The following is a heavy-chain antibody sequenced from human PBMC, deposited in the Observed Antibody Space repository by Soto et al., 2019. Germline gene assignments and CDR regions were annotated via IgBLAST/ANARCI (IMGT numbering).Heavy chain of an antibody. D-gene: IGHD2-15*01. J-gene: IGHJ6*02. CDR3: ASSDRCSGGSCPTLNYGMDL. CDR1: GGTFSSYT. V-gene: IGHV1-69*02. Sequence: QVQLVQSGAEVKKPGSSVKVSCKASGGTFSSYTISWVRQAPGQGLEWMGRIIPILGIANYAQKFQGRVTITADKSTSTAYMELSSLRSEDTAVYYCASSDRCSGGSCPTLNYGMDLWGQGTTVTVSS. CDR2: IIPILGIA.